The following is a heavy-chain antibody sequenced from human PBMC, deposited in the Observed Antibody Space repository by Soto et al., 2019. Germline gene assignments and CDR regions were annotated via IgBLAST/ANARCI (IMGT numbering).Heavy chain of an antibody. V-gene: IGHV3-66*01. Sequence: GGSLRLSCAASGFTVSSNYMSWVRQAPGKGLEWVSVIYSGGSTYYADSVKGRFTISRDNSKNTLYLQMNSLRAEDTAVYYCARELYGDPEHYYYYMEVWGKGTTVTVSS. CDR1: GFTVSSNY. CDR3: ARELYGDPEHYYYYMEV. CDR2: IYSGGST. J-gene: IGHJ6*03. D-gene: IGHD4-17*01.